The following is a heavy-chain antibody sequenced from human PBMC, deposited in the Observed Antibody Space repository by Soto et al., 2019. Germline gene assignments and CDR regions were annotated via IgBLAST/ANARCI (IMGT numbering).Heavy chain of an antibody. CDR1: GFTFTTYG. CDR2: ISFDGSNK. D-gene: IGHD5-18*01. CDR3: ARDADTTMDNYYGMDV. V-gene: IGHV3-30*03. Sequence: QVQLVESGGGVVQPGRSLRLSCAASGFTFTTYGMHWVRQAPGKGLEWVAVISFDGSNKYYADSVKGRFTISGDNSKNKMYLQMNSLRAEDTAVYYCARDADTTMDNYYGMDVWGQGTTVTVSS. J-gene: IGHJ6*02.